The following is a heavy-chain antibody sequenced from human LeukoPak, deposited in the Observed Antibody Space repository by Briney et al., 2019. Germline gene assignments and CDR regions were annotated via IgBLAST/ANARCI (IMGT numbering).Heavy chain of an antibody. V-gene: IGHV4-39*07. CDR1: GGSISINNFW. Sequence: PSETLSLTCSISGGSISINNFWWGWIRQSPGKAMEWVGSVYYSGSTYYNPSLTRRLTMSVDTSKNQFSLKLTSLTAADTAVYYCVRGTSFGLMNSDNWGQGTLVIVSS. CDR2: VYYSGST. J-gene: IGHJ4*02. D-gene: IGHD2-8*01. CDR3: VRGTSFGLMNSDN.